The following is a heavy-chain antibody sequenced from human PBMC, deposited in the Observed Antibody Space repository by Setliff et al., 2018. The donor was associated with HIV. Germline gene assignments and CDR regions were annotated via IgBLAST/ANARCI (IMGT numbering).Heavy chain of an antibody. J-gene: IGHJ4*02. V-gene: IGHV1-46*01. Sequence: GASVKVSCKASGYTFTDYYIHWVRQAPGQGLEWMGWINPSSGGTTYAQIFQGGVTMTRDTSTSTVYMELSSLRSEDTAVYYCAREVHHAAYYFDYWGQGTLVTVSS. CDR2: INPSSGGT. CDR1: GYTFTDYY. D-gene: IGHD2-2*01. CDR3: AREVHHAAYYFDY.